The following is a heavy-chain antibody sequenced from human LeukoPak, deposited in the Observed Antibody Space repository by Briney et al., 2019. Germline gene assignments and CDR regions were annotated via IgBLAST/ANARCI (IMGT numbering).Heavy chain of an antibody. CDR3: ARDYGSGSYYNGIDY. CDR2: IDWNGCNT. CDR1: GFTFEGYG. J-gene: IGHJ4*02. D-gene: IGHD3-10*01. Sequence: GGSLRLSCAASGFTFEGYGMSWVRQAPGKGLEWVSYIDWNGCNTDYADSVKGRFTISRDNAMNSLYLQMNSLRAEDTALYYCARDYGSGSYYNGIDYWGQGTLVSDSS. V-gene: IGHV3-20*04.